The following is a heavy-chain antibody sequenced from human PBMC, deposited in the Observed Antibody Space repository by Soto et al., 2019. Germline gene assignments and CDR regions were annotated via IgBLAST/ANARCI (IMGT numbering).Heavy chain of an antibody. V-gene: IGHV1-3*01. D-gene: IGHD3-10*01. Sequence: ASVKVSCKASGYTFTGYAMHWVRQAPGQRLEWMGWINAGNGNTKYSQKFQGRVTITRDTSASTAYMELRSLRSEDTAFYYCATSYGSGYRAFDYWGQGALVTVSS. CDR1: GYTFTGYA. CDR2: INAGNGNT. CDR3: ATSYGSGYRAFDY. J-gene: IGHJ4*02.